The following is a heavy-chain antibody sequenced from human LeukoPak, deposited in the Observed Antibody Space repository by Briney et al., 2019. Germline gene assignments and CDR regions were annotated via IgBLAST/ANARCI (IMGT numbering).Heavy chain of an antibody. D-gene: IGHD2-15*01. CDR3: AREGYCSGGGCYLEYLQH. CDR2: ISYHGANK. J-gene: IGHJ1*01. V-gene: IGHV3-30-3*01. Sequence: GGSLLLYCAASGFTFNSYAMHWVRQAPGQGLEWVAVISYHGANKYYADSVKGRFTISRDNSKNTLYLQMNSLRPEDTAVYYCAREGYCSGGGCYLEYLQHWGESTVAAVSS. CDR1: GFTFNSYA.